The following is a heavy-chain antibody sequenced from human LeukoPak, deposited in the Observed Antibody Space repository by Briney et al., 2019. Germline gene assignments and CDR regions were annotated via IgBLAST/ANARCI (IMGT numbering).Heavy chain of an antibody. J-gene: IGHJ6*03. CDR2: ISSSGSTI. CDR3: ARVKLDSSGYWYYYYYMDV. Sequence: PGGSLRLSCAASGFTFSSYSMNWVRQAPGKGLEWVSYISSSGSTIYYADSVKGRFTISRDNDKNSLYLQMNSLRAEDTAVYYCARVKLDSSGYWYYYYYMDVWGKETTVTVSS. D-gene: IGHD3-22*01. CDR1: GFTFSSYS. V-gene: IGHV3-48*04.